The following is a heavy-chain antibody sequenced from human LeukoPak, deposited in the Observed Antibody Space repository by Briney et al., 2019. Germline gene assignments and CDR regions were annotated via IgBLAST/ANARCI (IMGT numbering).Heavy chain of an antibody. D-gene: IGHD4-17*01. Sequence: PSETLSLTCTVSGGSISSSSYYWGWIRQPPGKGLEWIGSIYYSGSTYYNPSLKSRVTISVDTSKNQFSLKLSSVTAADTAVYYCEHGDYYYYMDVWGKGTTVTVSS. CDR1: GGSISSSSYY. CDR3: EHGDYYYYMDV. CDR2: IYYSGST. J-gene: IGHJ6*03. V-gene: IGHV4-39*01.